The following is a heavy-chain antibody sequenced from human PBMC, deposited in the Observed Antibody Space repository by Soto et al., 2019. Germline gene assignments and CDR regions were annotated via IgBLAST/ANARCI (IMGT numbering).Heavy chain of an antibody. CDR2: ISGGGDAT. V-gene: IGHV3-23*01. Sequence: EVQLLESGVGLVQPGGSLRLSCAGSGFTFINYAMNWVRQAPGKGLEWVSSISGGGDATFFADSVRGRFTISRDNSKNTVTLQMNSLGVDDTAVYYCARKILGSTSRPNDWYLDLWGRGTLVTVSS. J-gene: IGHJ2*01. CDR1: GFTFINYA. CDR3: ARKILGSTSRPNDWYLDL. D-gene: IGHD2-2*01.